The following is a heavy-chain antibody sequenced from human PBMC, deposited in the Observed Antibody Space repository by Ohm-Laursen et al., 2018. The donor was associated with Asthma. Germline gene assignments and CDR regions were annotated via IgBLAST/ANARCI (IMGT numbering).Heavy chain of an antibody. CDR2: ISSSGTTI. V-gene: IGHV3-48*01. J-gene: IGHJ5*02. D-gene: IGHD1-1*01. Sequence: SLRLSCAASGFTFSRSWMNWVRQAPGKGLEWLSYISSSGTTIFSADSAKGRFTISRDNAKKSLYLQINSLRADDSAVYYCARDLLGSTGTTDLWGQGTLVAVSS. CDR3: ARDLLGSTGTTDL. CDR1: GFTFSRSW.